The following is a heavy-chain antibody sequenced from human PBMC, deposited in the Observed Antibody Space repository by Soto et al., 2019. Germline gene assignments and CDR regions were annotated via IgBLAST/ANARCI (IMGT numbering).Heavy chain of an antibody. CDR2: IIPILGIA. V-gene: IGHV1-69*02. Sequence: QVQLVQSGAEVKKPGSSVKVSCKASGGTFSSYTISWVRQAPGQGLEWMGRIIPILGIATYAQKFQGRVTITADKSTSTAYMELSSLRSEDTAVYYCAGDVGTDGDYLHYDYWGQGTLVTVSS. CDR1: GGTFSSYT. D-gene: IGHD4-17*01. CDR3: AGDVGTDGDYLHYDY. J-gene: IGHJ4*02.